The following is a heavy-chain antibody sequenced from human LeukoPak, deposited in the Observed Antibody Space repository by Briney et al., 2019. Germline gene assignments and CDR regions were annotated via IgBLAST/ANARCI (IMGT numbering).Heavy chain of an antibody. V-gene: IGHV4-39*07. J-gene: IGHJ5*02. CDR3: ASIYDFWHYYKGVDP. CDR1: GGSISSSSYY. D-gene: IGHD3-3*01. Sequence: PSETLSLTCTVSGGSISSSSYYWGWIRQPPGKGLEWIGSIYYSGSTYYNPSLKSRVTISVDTSKNQFSLKLSSVTAADTAVYYCASIYDFWHYYKGVDPWGQGTLVTVSS. CDR2: IYYSGST.